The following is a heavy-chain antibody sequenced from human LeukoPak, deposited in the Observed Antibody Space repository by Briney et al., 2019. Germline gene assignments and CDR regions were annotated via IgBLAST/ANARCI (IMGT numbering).Heavy chain of an antibody. Sequence: SETLSLTCTVSGGSFSSSSYSWAWIRQSPGKGLEWIVTIYYSGSTYYNPSLNSRVTISVDTSKNQFSLNLSSVPAADTDVFHCARRGFSGHGSIYAMDVWGQGTTVTVSS. J-gene: IGHJ6*02. D-gene: IGHD5-12*01. CDR3: ARRGFSGHGSIYAMDV. CDR2: IYYSGST. CDR1: GGSFSSSSYS. V-gene: IGHV4-39*01.